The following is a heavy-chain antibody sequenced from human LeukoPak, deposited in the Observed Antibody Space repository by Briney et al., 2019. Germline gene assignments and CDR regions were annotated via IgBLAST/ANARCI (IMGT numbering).Heavy chain of an antibody. CDR1: GYSISSGYY. CDR3: ARRGHYRTFDY. CDR2: IYHSGST. Sequence: SSETLSLTCTVSGYSISSGYYWGWIRQPPGKGLEWIGSIYHSGSTYYNPSLKSRVTISVDTSKNQFSLKLSSVTAADTAVYYCARRGHYRTFDYWGQGTLVTVSS. D-gene: IGHD3-16*02. V-gene: IGHV4-38-2*02. J-gene: IGHJ4*02.